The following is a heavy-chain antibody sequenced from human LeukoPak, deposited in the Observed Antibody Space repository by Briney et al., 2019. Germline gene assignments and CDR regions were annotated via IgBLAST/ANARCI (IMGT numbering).Heavy chain of an antibody. CDR3: AKGAAVAVLDY. V-gene: IGHV3-30*02. J-gene: IGHJ4*02. CDR2: IRYDGNTK. CDR1: GFTFSYYG. Sequence: GGSLRLSCAASGFTFSYYGMYWVRQAPGKGLEWVAFIRYDGNTKYYADSVKGRFTISRDNSKNTLYLQMNSLRAEDTAVYYCAKGAAVAVLDYWGQGTLVTVSS. D-gene: IGHD6-19*01.